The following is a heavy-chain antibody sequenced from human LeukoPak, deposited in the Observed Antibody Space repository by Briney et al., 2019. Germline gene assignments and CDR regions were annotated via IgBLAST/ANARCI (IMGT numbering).Heavy chain of an antibody. J-gene: IGHJ6*02. D-gene: IGHD2-21*02. Sequence: GGSLRLSCAASGFTFSSYYMNWVRQAPGKGLEWVSVIYSGGSTYYADSVRGRFTISRDNSKNTLYLQMNSLKAEDTAVYYCATVTAALYYYGMDVWGQGTTVTVSS. V-gene: IGHV3-66*02. CDR3: ATVTAALYYYGMDV. CDR2: IYSGGST. CDR1: GFTFSSYY.